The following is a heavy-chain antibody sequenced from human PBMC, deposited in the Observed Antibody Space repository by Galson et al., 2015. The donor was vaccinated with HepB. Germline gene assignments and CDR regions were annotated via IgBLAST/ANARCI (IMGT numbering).Heavy chain of an antibody. CDR3: ATSPYSSSWYVGY. D-gene: IGHD6-13*01. CDR1: GYTFTDYY. J-gene: IGHJ4*02. V-gene: IGHV1-69-2*01. CDR2: VDPEDGET. Sequence: VKVSCKVSGYTFTDYYMHWVQQAPGKGLEWMGLVDPEDGETIYAEKFQGRVTITADTSTDTAYMELSSLRSEDTAVYYCATSPYSSSWYVGYWGQGTLVTVSS.